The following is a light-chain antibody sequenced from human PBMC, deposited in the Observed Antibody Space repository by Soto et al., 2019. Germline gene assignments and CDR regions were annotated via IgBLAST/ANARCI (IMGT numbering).Light chain of an antibody. Sequence: QYVLTQPPSVSSTPGQKVTISCSVGRSNIGNNYVSWYQQVPGTAPQLLIYDDNKRPSGIPDRFSGSKSGTSATLGITGLQTGDEADYYCGTWDSNLSAGVFGTGTKVTVL. CDR1: RSNIGNNY. CDR2: DDN. V-gene: IGLV1-51*01. CDR3: GTWDSNLSAGV. J-gene: IGLJ1*01.